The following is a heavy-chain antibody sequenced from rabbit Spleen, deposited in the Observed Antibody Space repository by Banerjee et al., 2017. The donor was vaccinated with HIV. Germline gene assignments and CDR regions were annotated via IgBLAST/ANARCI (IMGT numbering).Heavy chain of an antibody. CDR1: GFSFSSAYY. CDR3: ARDGYSRGWGIVLYYFNL. J-gene: IGHJ4*01. CDR2: IDAGSSGTT. V-gene: IGHV1S40*01. Sequence: QSLEESGGDLVKPGGTLTLTCTVSGFSFSSAYYLCWVRQAPGKGLEWIACIDAGSSGTTYYASWAKGRFTISKTSSTTVTLQMTSLTAADTAAYFCARDGYSRGWGIVLYYFNLWGPGTLVTVS. D-gene: IGHD4-1*01.